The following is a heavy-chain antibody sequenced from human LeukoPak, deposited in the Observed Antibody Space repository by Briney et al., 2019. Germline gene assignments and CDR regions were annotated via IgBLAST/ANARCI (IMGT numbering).Heavy chain of an antibody. CDR1: GDSFSSNSAA. V-gene: IGHV6-1*01. Sequence: SQTLSLTCAISGDSFSSNSAAWNWIRQSPSRGLEWLGRTYYRSKWYNDYALSVRSRIIINPDTSKNQFSLQLNSVTPEDTAVYYCARDGPVANGGLDYWGQGALVTVSS. CDR3: ARDGPVANGGLDY. J-gene: IGHJ4*02. D-gene: IGHD6-19*01. CDR2: TYYRSKWYN.